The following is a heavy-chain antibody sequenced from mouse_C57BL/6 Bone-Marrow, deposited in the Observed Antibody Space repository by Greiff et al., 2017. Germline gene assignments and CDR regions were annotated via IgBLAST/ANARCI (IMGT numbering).Heavy chain of an antibody. D-gene: IGHD1-1*01. J-gene: IGHJ3*01. CDR2: ISCGSSTI. CDR1: GFTFSDYG. V-gene: IGHV5-17*01. CDR3: ARRYSGSSSWFAY. Sequence: VKVVESGGGLVKPGGSPKLSCAVSGFTFSDYGMHWVRQAPEKGLEWVAYISCGSSTIYYADTVKGRFTNCRDNAKNTLFVPMTSLRSEDTAMYYGARRYSGSSSWFAYWRQGTLVTVCA.